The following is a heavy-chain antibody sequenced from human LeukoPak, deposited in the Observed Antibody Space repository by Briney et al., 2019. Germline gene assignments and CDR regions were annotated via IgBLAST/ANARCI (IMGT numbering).Heavy chain of an antibody. CDR2: ISAYNGNT. CDR3: ARSARYCSSTSCYTLDY. D-gene: IGHD2-2*02. CDR1: GYTFTSYG. V-gene: IGHV1-18*01. Sequence: GASVKISCKASGYTFTSYGISWVRQAPGQGLEWMGWISAYNGNTNYAQKLQGRVTMTTDTSTSTAYMELRSLRSDDTAVYYCARSARYCSSTSCYTLDYWGQGTLVTVSS. J-gene: IGHJ4*02.